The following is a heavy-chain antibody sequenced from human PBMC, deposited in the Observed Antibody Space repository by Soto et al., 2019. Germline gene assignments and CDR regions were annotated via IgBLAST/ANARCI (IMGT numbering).Heavy chain of an antibody. D-gene: IGHD6-19*01. J-gene: IGHJ5*02. Sequence: ASVKVSCKASGYTFTSYDINWVRQATGQGLEWMGWMNPNSGNTGYAQKFQGRVTMTRNTSISTAYMELSSLRSEDTAVYYCARAVGIEVAGTNNWFDPWGQGTLVTVS. CDR2: MNPNSGNT. CDR1: GYTFTSYD. CDR3: ARAVGIEVAGTNNWFDP. V-gene: IGHV1-8*01.